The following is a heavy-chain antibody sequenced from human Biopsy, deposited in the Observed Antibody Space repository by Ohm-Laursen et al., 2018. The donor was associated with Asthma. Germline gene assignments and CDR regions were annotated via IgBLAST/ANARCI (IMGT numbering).Heavy chain of an antibody. CDR2: IKSDGSST. D-gene: IGHD7-27*01. J-gene: IGHJ4*02. CDR3: ASELGIGY. V-gene: IGHV3-74*01. CDR1: GFTFSSYY. Sequence: SLRLSCAATGFTFSSYYMHWVRQAPGKGLVWVSNIKSDGSSTSYAGSVKGRFTISRDNAKHTVYLQMNNLRAEDTAVYYCASELGIGYWGQGILVTVSS.